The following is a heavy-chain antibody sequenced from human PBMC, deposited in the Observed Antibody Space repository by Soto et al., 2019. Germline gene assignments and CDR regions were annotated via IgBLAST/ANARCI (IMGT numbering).Heavy chain of an antibody. CDR2: IGTAGDT. D-gene: IGHD5-12*01. J-gene: IGHJ4*02. CDR3: ARTRGYSGYESFYDY. V-gene: IGHV3-13*01. Sequence: GGSLRLPCAASGFTFSSYDMHWVRQATGKGLEWVSAIGTAGDTYYPGSVKGRFTISRENAKNSLYLQMNSLRAGDTAVYYCARTRGYSGYESFYDYWGQGTLVTVSS. CDR1: GFTFSSYD.